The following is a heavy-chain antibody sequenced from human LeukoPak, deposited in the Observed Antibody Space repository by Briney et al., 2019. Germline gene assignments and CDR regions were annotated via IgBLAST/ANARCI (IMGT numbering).Heavy chain of an antibody. J-gene: IGHJ4*02. CDR3: ASLLSVSPYTN. V-gene: IGHV4-59*01. Sequence: PSETLSLTCSVSGGSISSYYWSWIRQPPGKGLEWIGYIYYSGNTNYNPSLRSRVTISVDTSKNQFSLRLSSVTAADTAVYYCASLLSVSPYTNWGQGTLVTVSS. D-gene: IGHD3-16*01. CDR1: GGSISSYY. CDR2: IYYSGNT.